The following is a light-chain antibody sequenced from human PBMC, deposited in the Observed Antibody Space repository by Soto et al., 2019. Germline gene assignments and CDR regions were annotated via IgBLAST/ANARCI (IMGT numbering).Light chain of an antibody. CDR1: QSVSSY. J-gene: IGKJ5*01. Sequence: EIVLTQSPGSLSLSPGARAPLSCRASQSVSSYLAWYQQKPGQAPRLLIYDASNRATGIPARFSGSGSETDFTLTISSLEPEDFAVYYCQHRMNWPLTFGQGTRLEIK. V-gene: IGKV3-11*01. CDR2: DAS. CDR3: QHRMNWPLT.